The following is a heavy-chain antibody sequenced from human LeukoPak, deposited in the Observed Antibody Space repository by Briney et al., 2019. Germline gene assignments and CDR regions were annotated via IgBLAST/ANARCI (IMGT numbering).Heavy chain of an antibody. CDR2: IYSSGST. J-gene: IGHJ4*02. D-gene: IGHD2-21*02. CDR3: ARFAYCGGHCWYYFDY. V-gene: IGHV4-59*01. Sequence: SETLSLTCTVSGGSISSYYWSWIRQPPGKGLEWIGYIYSSGSTNYNPSLKSRITIPVDTSKNQFSLKLSSVTAADTAVYYCARFAYCGGHCWYYFDYWGQGSLVTVSS. CDR1: GGSISSYY.